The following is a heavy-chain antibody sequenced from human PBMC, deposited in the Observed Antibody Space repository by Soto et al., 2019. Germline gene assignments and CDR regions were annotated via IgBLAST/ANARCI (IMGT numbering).Heavy chain of an antibody. D-gene: IGHD6-13*01. Sequence: ETLSLTGTVSGGCLDHYFWSWFRQPAGKGLEGIGRIYIRGTINYNPSLKSRVTLSVDTSKNQFSLKPSSVTAADTAVYYCAREQIMAAVSVAPFDPGGQGTLVTVSS. CDR1: GGCLDHYF. V-gene: IGHV4-4*07. J-gene: IGHJ5*02. CDR2: IYIRGTI. CDR3: AREQIMAAVSVAPFDP.